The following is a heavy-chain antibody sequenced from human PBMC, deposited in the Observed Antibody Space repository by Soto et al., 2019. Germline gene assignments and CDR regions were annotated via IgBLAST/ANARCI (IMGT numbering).Heavy chain of an antibody. J-gene: IGHJ6*03. V-gene: IGHV1-69*02. Sequence: SVKVSCKASGGTFSSYTISWVRQAPGQGLEWMGRIIPILGIANYAQKFQGRVTITADKSTSTPYMELSSLRSEDTAVYYCARALVTTTVTTELNYYYMDVWGKGTTVTVSS. D-gene: IGHD4-17*01. CDR2: IIPILGIA. CDR3: ARALVTTTVTTELNYYYMDV. CDR1: GGTFSSYT.